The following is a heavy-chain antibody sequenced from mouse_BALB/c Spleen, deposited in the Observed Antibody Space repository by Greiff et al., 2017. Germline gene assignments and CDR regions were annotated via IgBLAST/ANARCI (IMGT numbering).Heavy chain of an antibody. Sequence: QVQLQQSGAELVKPGASVKLSCKASGYTFTSYYMYWVKQRPGQGLEWIGEINPSNGGTNFNEKFKSKATLTVDKSSSTAYMQLSSLTSEDSAVYYCTRGGLYYARDYWGQGTSVTVSS. CDR1: GYTFTSYY. CDR2: INPSNGGT. CDR3: TRGGLYYARDY. J-gene: IGHJ4*01. V-gene: IGHV1S81*02.